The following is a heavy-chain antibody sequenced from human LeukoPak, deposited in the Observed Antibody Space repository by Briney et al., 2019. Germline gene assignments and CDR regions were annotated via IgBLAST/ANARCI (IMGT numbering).Heavy chain of an antibody. J-gene: IGHJ4*02. Sequence: GGSLRLSCAASGFTFSSYSVNWVRQAPGKGLEWVSYISNSGSTIYYADSVKGRFTIFRDNAKNSLYLQMNSLTAEDTAVYFCARDQRGSSAMIRGIIDYWGQGTLVTVSS. CDR1: GFTFSSYS. CDR2: ISNSGSTI. V-gene: IGHV3-48*04. CDR3: ARDQRGSSAMIRGIIDY. D-gene: IGHD3-10*01.